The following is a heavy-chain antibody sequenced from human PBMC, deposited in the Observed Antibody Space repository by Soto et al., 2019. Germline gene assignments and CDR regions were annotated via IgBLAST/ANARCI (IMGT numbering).Heavy chain of an antibody. Sequence: SETLSLTCTVSGGSISNSNYYWGWIRQPPGKGLEWIGSIYYSGSTYYNPSLKSRVTISVDTSKNQFSLNLRSVTAADSAVYFCARLEGLAPISYYFDFWGPGALVTVSS. CDR2: IYYSGST. J-gene: IGHJ4*02. V-gene: IGHV4-39*01. CDR3: ARLEGLAPISYYFDF. CDR1: GGSISNSNYY. D-gene: IGHD3-9*01.